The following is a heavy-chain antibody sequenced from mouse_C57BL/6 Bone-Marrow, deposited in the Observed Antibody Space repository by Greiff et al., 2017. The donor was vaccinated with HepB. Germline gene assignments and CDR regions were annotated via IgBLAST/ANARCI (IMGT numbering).Heavy chain of an antibody. CDR1: GYTFTDYN. CDR3: ARSEGGWLLRRYWYFDV. CDR2: INPNNGGT. D-gene: IGHD2-3*01. Sequence: EVQLQQSGPELVKPGASVKIPCKASGYTFTDYNMDWVKQSHGKSLEWIGDINPNNGGTIYNQKFKGKATLTVDKSSSTAYMELRSLTSEDTAVYYCARSEGGWLLRRYWYFDVWGTGTTVTVSS. V-gene: IGHV1-18*01. J-gene: IGHJ1*03.